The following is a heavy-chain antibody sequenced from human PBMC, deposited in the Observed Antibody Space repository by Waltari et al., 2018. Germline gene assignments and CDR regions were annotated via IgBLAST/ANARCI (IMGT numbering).Heavy chain of an antibody. CDR2: IYDSGST. CDR1: GGSICRDY. Sequence: QVQLQESGPGLVKPSETLSLTGPVSGGSICRDYWRWIRRPPGQGLEWIGYIYDSGSTKYNPSLKSRVTISVDTSKNQFSLKLSAVTAADTAVYYCARGELGRGVVAATRTTLFDYWGQGTLVTVSS. D-gene: IGHD2-15*01. V-gene: IGHV4-59*01. CDR3: ARGELGRGVVAATRTTLFDY. J-gene: IGHJ4*02.